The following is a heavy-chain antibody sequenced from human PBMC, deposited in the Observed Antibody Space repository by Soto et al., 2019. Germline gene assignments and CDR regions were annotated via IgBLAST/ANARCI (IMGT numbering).Heavy chain of an antibody. CDR3: ARRPYSATGDYYGMDV. J-gene: IGHJ6*02. CDR1: GYSFTSYW. CDR2: IYPGDSDT. Sequence: PGESLKISCKGSGYSFTSYWIGWVRQMPGKGLEWMGIIYPGDSDTRYSPSFQGQVTISADKSISTAYLQWSSLKASGTAMYYCARRPYSATGDYYGMDVWGQGTTVTVSS. D-gene: IGHD2-15*01. V-gene: IGHV5-51*01.